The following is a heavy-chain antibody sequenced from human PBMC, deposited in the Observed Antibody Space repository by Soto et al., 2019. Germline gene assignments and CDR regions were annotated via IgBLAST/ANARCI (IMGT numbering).Heavy chain of an antibody. Sequence: SQTLSLTCAISGDSVSSNSAAWNWIRQSPSRGLEWLGRTYYRSKWYNDYAVFVKSRITINPDTSNNQFSLQLNSVTPEDTAVYYCARAHSIAARPGATGRDYGMDVWGQGTTVTVSS. CDR2: TYYRSKWYN. V-gene: IGHV6-1*01. CDR3: ARAHSIAARPGATGRDYGMDV. CDR1: GDSVSSNSAA. J-gene: IGHJ6*02. D-gene: IGHD6-6*01.